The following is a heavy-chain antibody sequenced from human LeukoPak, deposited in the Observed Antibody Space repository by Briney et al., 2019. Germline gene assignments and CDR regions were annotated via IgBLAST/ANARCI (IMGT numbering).Heavy chain of an antibody. CDR2: ISGSGGTT. CDR3: AKGQWLVPETYFDS. V-gene: IGHV3-23*01. Sequence: GGALRLSCAGCGCTFSSYAMSGVGQAAGKGLEWVSAISGSGGTTYYADSVKGRFTISRDNSKNTLYLLMNSLRAEDTAVYYCAKGQWLVPETYFDSWGQGTLVTVSS. D-gene: IGHD6-19*01. CDR1: GCTFSSYA. J-gene: IGHJ4*02.